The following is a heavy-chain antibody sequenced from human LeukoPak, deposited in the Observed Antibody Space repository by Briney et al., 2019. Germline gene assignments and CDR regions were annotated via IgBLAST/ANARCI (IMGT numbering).Heavy chain of an antibody. V-gene: IGHV1-18*01. CDR2: ISAYNGNR. CDR3: ARDDSGAKVNIDY. CDR1: GYSFGDYG. D-gene: IGHD5-12*01. Sequence: ASVNVSCKASGYSFGDYGFSWVRQAPGQGLVRWGWISAYNGNRNNAQKVEGRVTMTTDTSTSTAYLELRGLRPDDTVVYYCARDDSGAKVNIDYWGQGTLLIVSS. J-gene: IGHJ4*02.